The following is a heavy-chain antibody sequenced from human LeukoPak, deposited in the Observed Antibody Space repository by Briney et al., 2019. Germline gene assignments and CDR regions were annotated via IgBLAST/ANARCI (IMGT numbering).Heavy chain of an antibody. CDR3: AKDISSLSVVVPAAIIR. CDR2: IKQDGSEK. J-gene: IGHJ1*01. CDR1: GFTFSSYW. V-gene: IGHV3-7*01. D-gene: IGHD2-2*01. Sequence: GGSLRLSCAASGFTFSSYWMSWVRQAPGKGLEWVANIKQDGSEKYYVDSVKGRFTISRDNSKNTLYLQMNSLRAEDTAVYYCAKDISSLSVVVPAAIIRWGQGTLVTVSS.